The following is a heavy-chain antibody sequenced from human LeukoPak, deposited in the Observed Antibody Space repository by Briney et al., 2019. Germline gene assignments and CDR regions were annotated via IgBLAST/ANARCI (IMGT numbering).Heavy chain of an antibody. Sequence: SETLSLTCSVSGDSIIGYYWGWIRQPPGKGLEWIGNIYYTGNTYYNTSLKSRVTISLDTSKNQFSLKVISMTAADTAAYYCTKSDGYGLIRICGRGTMVTVSS. CDR2: IYYTGNT. CDR1: GDSIIGYY. D-gene: IGHD3-10*01. J-gene: IGHJ3*02. V-gene: IGHV4-39*07. CDR3: TKSDGYGLIRI.